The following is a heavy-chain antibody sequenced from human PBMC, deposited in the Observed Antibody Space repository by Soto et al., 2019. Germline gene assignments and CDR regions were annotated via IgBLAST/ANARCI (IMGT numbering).Heavy chain of an antibody. CDR2: IKNKRKSYTT. D-gene: IGHD5-12*01. CDR3: ARYIVATNYSDY. CDR1: GFTFSDHY. Sequence: GGSLRLSCAASGFTFSDHYMDWGRQAPGKGLEWVGRIKNKRKSYTTQYAASVKGRFTISRDDSKNSLYLQMESLKADDTAVYYCARYIVATNYSDYWGQGTLVTSPQ. V-gene: IGHV3-72*01. J-gene: IGHJ4*02.